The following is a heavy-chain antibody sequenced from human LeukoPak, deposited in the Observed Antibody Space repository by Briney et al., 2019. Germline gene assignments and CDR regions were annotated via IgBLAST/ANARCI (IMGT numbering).Heavy chain of an antibody. CDR2: IYDTGST. CDR1: GDSIRSNNYY. J-gene: IGHJ4*02. Sequence: SETLSLSCTVSGDSIRSNNYYCGWIRQPPGKGLEWIGSIYDTGSTFYNPSLKSRVIISVDTSKNQFSLKLSSVTAADTAVYYCQSRFLEWLLDYWGQGTLVTVSS. CDR3: QSRFLEWLLDY. D-gene: IGHD3-3*01. V-gene: IGHV4-39*01.